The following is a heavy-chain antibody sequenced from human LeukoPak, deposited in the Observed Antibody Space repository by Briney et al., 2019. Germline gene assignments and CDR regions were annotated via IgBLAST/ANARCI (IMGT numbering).Heavy chain of an antibody. V-gene: IGHV1-69*05. Sequence: ASVKVSCKASGYTFTGYYMHWVRQAPGRGLEWMGGIIPIFGTANYAQKFQGRVTITTDESTSTAYMELSSLRSEDTAVYYCARGRDYDILTGSDYWGQGTLVTVSS. J-gene: IGHJ4*02. CDR1: GYTFTGYY. CDR3: ARGRDYDILTGSDY. CDR2: IIPIFGTA. D-gene: IGHD3-9*01.